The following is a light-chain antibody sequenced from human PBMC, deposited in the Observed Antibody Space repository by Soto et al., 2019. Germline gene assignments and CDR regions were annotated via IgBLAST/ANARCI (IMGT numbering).Light chain of an antibody. CDR3: SSYTSPKV. Sequence: QSALTQPASVSGSPGQSITISCTGTSSDVGGYNYVSWYQQHPGKAPKLMIYDVSNRPSGVSNRFSGSKSGNTASLTISRLQAEDEADYYCSSYTSPKVFGTGTKVTVL. J-gene: IGLJ1*01. CDR1: SSDVGGYNY. V-gene: IGLV2-14*01. CDR2: DVS.